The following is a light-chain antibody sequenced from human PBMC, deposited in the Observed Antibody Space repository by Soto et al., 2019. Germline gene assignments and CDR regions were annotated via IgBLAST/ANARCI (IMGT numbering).Light chain of an antibody. J-gene: IGKJ1*01. CDR1: QTVTRSY. Sequence: EIVLTQSPGTLSLSQGERATLSCRASQTVTRSYLAWYQHKPGQAPRLLISGISRRAPGIPDRFSGSGSGTDFTLTISRLEPEDFAVYYCQQYGSSGTFGQGTKVDIK. V-gene: IGKV3-20*01. CDR2: GIS. CDR3: QQYGSSGT.